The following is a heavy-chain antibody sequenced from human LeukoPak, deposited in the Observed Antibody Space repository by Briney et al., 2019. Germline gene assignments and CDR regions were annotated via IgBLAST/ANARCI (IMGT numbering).Heavy chain of an antibody. CDR2: IHNSGTT. CDR1: GGSIRSYS. J-gene: IGHJ3*02. V-gene: IGHV4-59*08. D-gene: IGHD5-12*01. Sequence: SETLSLTCSVSGGSIRSYSWRWIRQPPGKGLEWIGEIHNSGTTNYKSSLKSRVIISVETTKNQFSLKLSSVPAADTAVYYCARHGGESLVATILHAFDIWGQGTMVTVSS. CDR3: ARHGGESLVATILHAFDI.